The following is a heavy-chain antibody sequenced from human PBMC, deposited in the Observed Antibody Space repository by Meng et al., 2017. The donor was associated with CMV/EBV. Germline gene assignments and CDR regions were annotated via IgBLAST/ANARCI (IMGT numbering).Heavy chain of an antibody. V-gene: IGHV3-21*01. J-gene: IGHJ4*02. D-gene: IGHD6-19*01. CDR3: ARDQWREIDY. Sequence: GESLKISCAASGFTSSSYSMNWVRQAPGKGLEWVSSITTGSSHMYYADSVKGRFTISRDNAKKSLYLQMNSLRAEDTAVYYCARDQWREIDYWGQGTLVTVSS. CDR2: ITTGSSHM. CDR1: GFTSSSYS.